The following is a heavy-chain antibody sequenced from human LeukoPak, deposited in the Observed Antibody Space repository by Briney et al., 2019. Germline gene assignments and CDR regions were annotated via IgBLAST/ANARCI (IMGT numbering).Heavy chain of an antibody. V-gene: IGHV4-34*01. CDR1: GGSFSGYY. D-gene: IGHD3-3*01. CDR2: INHSGST. J-gene: IGHJ6*02. CDR3: ARDLKVLRFLEWSAAHYYYYGMDV. Sequence: SETLSLTCAVYGGSFSGYYWSWIRQPPGKGLGWIGEINHSGSTNYNPSLKSRVTISVDTSKNQFSLKLSSVTAADTAVYYCARDLKVLRFLEWSAAHYYYYGMDVWGQGTTVTVSS.